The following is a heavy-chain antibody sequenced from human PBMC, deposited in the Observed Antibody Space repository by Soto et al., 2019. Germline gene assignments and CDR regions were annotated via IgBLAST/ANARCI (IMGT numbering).Heavy chain of an antibody. CDR3: TTDDKGYDNLTGYSYYYYYYGMDV. D-gene: IGHD3-9*01. CDR2: IKSKTDGGTT. J-gene: IGHJ6*02. V-gene: IGHV3-15*07. Sequence: EVQLVESGGGLVKHGGSLRLSCAASGFTFSNAWMNWVRQAPGKGLEWVGRIKSKTDGGTTDYAAPVKGRFTISRDDSKNTLYLQMNSLKTEDTAVYYCTTDDKGYDNLTGYSYYYYYYGMDVWGQGTTVTVSS. CDR1: GFTFSNAW.